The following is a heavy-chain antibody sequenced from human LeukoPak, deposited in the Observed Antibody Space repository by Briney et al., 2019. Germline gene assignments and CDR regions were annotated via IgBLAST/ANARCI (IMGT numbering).Heavy chain of an antibody. CDR1: GFTFSSYD. CDR2: ISYDGSNK. J-gene: IGHJ6*03. D-gene: IGHD1-14*01. V-gene: IGHV3-30*04. CDR3: ARDWEPPKWGIARIGYYYYYMDV. Sequence: PGGSLRLSCAASGFTFSSYDMHWVRQAPGKGLEWVAVISYDGSNKYYADAVKGRFTISRDNSKNMLYLQMNSLRADDTAVYYCARDWEPPKWGIARIGYYYYYMDVWGKGTTVTVSS.